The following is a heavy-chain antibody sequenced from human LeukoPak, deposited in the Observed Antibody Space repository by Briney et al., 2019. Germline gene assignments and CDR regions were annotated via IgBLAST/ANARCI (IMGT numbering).Heavy chain of an antibody. CDR1: GGSISSYY. V-gene: IGHV4-59*01. CDR2: IYYSGST. J-gene: IGHJ2*01. CDR3: ARDPYLLWFGELSERYFDL. D-gene: IGHD3-10*01. Sequence: PSETLSLTCTVSGGSISSYYWSWIRQPPGKGLEWIGYIYYSGSTNYNPSLKSRVTISVDTSKNQFSLKLSSVTAADTAVYYCARDPYLLWFGELSERYFDLWGRGTLVTVSS.